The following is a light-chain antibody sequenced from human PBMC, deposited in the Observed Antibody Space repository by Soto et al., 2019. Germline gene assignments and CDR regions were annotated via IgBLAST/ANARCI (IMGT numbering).Light chain of an antibody. CDR2: GAS. CDR3: QHYVNSPEWT. J-gene: IGKJ1*01. V-gene: IGKV3-20*01. Sequence: EIVLTQSPGTLSLSPGERATLSCRASQSVSSSYLAWYQQKPGQAPRLLIYGASGRATGIPDRFSGSGSGTDFTLTISRLEPEDFAVYYCQHYVNSPEWTFGQGTKVEIK. CDR1: QSVSSSY.